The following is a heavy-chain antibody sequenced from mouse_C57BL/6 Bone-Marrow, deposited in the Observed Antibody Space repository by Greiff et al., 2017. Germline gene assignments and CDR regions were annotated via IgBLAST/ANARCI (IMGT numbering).Heavy chain of an antibody. CDR2: IDPSDSYT. CDR1: GYTFTSYW. J-gene: IGHJ2*01. D-gene: IGHD1-1*01. Sequence: QVQLQQPGAELVMPGASVKLSCKASGYTFTSYWMHWVKQRPGQGLEWIGEIDPSDSYTNYKQKFKGKSTLTVDKSSSTAYMQLGSLTSEDSAVYYCARVDTTVVDRYYFDDWGQGTTLTVSS. CDR3: ARVDTTVVDRYYFDD. V-gene: IGHV1-69*01.